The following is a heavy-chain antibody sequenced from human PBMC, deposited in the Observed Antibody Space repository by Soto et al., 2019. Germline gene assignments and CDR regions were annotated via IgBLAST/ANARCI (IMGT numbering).Heavy chain of an antibody. CDR3: AREGAPGYCSSTSCYTNNWFDP. J-gene: IGHJ5*02. CDR1: GGTFSSYA. Sequence: QVQLVQSGAEVKKPGSSVKVSCKASGGTFSSYAISWVRQAPGQGLEWMGGIIPIFGTANYAQKFQGRVTITADESTSTAYMELSSLRSEDTAVYYCAREGAPGYCSSTSCYTNNWFDPWGQGTLVTVSS. D-gene: IGHD2-2*02. CDR2: IIPIFGTA. V-gene: IGHV1-69*01.